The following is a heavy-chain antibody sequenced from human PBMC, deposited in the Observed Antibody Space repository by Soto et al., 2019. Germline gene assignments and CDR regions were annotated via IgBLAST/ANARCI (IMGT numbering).Heavy chain of an antibody. J-gene: IGHJ5*02. CDR2: IYYSGST. CDR1: GGSVSSGSYY. Sequence: QVQLQESGPGLVKPSETLSLTCTVSGGSVSSGSYYWSWIRQPPGKGLEWIGYIYYSGSTNYNPSLKSRVNISVDTSKNQFSLKLSSVTAADTAVYYCAREWGFGESWRNWFDPWGQGTLVTVSS. V-gene: IGHV4-61*01. CDR3: AREWGFGESWRNWFDP. D-gene: IGHD3-10*01.